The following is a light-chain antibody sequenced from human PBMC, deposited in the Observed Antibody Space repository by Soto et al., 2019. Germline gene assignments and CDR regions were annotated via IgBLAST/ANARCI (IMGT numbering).Light chain of an antibody. Sequence: DIQLTQSPSFLSASVGDRVTITCRASQGISNFLSWYQHKPGKAPKLLIYDVFTLQSGVPCRFSGSGSGTEFTLTISSLQPEDFATYDCQQLNSYPLYTFGRGTKLEIK. CDR1: QGISNF. CDR2: DVF. CDR3: QQLNSYPLYT. V-gene: IGKV1-9*01. J-gene: IGKJ2*01.